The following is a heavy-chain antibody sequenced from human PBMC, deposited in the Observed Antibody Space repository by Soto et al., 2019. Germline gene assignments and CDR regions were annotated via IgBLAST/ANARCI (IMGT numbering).Heavy chain of an antibody. CDR1: GGSVSSGSYY. CDR2: IYYSGST. V-gene: IGHV4-61*01. J-gene: IGHJ4*02. CDR3: AREQVTGYYNVIGY. Sequence: TLSLTCTVSGGSVSSGSYYWCWIRQPPGKGLEWIGYIYYSGSTNYNPSVKGRFTISRDNSKNTLYLQMNSLRAEDTAVYYCAREQVTGYYNVIGYWGQGTLVTVSS. D-gene: IGHD3-9*01.